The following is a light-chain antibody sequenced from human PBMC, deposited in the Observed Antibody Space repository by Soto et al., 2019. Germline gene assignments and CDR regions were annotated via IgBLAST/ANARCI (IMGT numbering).Light chain of an antibody. CDR3: QQYGSSPYT. CDR2: GAS. J-gene: IGKJ2*01. CDR1: QSVSSSY. Sequence: EIVLTQSTGTLSLSPGERATLSCRASQSVSSSYLAWYQQKPGQAPRPLIYGASSRATGIPDRFSGSGSGTDVTLTISRLEPEDFAVYYCQQYGSSPYTFGHGTKLEIK. V-gene: IGKV3-20*01.